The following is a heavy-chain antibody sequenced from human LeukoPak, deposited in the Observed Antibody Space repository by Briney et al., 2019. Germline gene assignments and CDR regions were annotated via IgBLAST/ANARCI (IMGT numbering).Heavy chain of an antibody. D-gene: IGHD4-17*01. CDR3: ARNRRPYGDLDY. CDR2: IFYSGRT. Sequence: SETLSLTCTVSGGSISSSSYYWVWIRQPPGKGLEWIGSIFYSGRTYYNPSLKSRVTISVDTSKNQFSLKLSSVTAADTAVYYCARNRRPYGDLDYWGQGTLVTVSS. V-gene: IGHV4-39*01. J-gene: IGHJ4*02. CDR1: GGSISSSSYY.